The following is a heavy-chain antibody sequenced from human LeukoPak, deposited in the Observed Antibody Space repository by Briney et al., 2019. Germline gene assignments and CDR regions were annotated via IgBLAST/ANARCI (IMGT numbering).Heavy chain of an antibody. Sequence: PGGSLRLSCAASGFTFSSYSMNWVRQAPGKGLEWVSSISSSSSYIYYADSVKGRFTISRDNAKNSLYLQMNSLRAEDTAVYYCARVKYSRIVVVVAAAVDYWGQGTLVTVSS. CDR3: ARVKYSRIVVVVAAAVDY. CDR1: GFTFSSYS. D-gene: IGHD2-15*01. V-gene: IGHV3-21*01. J-gene: IGHJ4*02. CDR2: ISSSSSYI.